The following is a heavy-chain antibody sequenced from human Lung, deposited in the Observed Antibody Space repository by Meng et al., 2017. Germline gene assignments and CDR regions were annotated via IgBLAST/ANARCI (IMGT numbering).Heavy chain of an antibody. CDR2: ISSSNSYI. D-gene: IGHD6-25*01. V-gene: IGHV3-21*01. J-gene: IGHJ4*02. CDR3: ARDFSAAMRFDY. CDR1: GFTFSSHT. Sequence: EVQLVESGGGLVKPGWSLRLSCAASGFTFSSHTMNWVRQAPGKGLEWVSSISSSNSYIYYADSVKGRFTISRDNAKNSLYLQMNSLRAEDTAVYYCARDFSAAMRFDYWGQGTLVTVSS.